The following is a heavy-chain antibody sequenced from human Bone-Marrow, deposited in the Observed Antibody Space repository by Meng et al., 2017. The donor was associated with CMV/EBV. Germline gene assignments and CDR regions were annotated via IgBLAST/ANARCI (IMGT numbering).Heavy chain of an antibody. CDR3: ARRGVEVNFDY. CDR1: GGSISSSSYY. Sequence: SETLSLTCTVSGGSISSSSYYWGWIRQPPGKGLEWIGSIYYSGSTYYNPSLKSRVTISVDTSKNQFSLKLSSVTAADTAVYYCARRGVEVNFDYWGQGTRVTVSS. D-gene: IGHD5-24*01. J-gene: IGHJ4*02. CDR2: IYYSGST. V-gene: IGHV4-39*01.